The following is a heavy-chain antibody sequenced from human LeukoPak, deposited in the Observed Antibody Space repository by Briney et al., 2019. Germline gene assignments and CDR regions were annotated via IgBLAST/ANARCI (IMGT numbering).Heavy chain of an antibody. D-gene: IGHD3-22*01. CDR2: ISAYNGNT. V-gene: IGHV1-18*01. CDR3: ARAHYYDSSGYPRDY. Sequence: ASVKVSCKASGYTFTSYGISWVRQAPGQGLEWMGWISAYNGNTNYAQKLQGRVTMTTDTSTSTAYKELRSLRSDDTAVYYCARAHYYDSSGYPRDYWGQGTLVTVSS. CDR1: GYTFTSYG. J-gene: IGHJ4*02.